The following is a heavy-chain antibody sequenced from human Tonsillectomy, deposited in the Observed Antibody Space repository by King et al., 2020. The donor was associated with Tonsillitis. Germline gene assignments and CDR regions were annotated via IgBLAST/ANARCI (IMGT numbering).Heavy chain of an antibody. J-gene: IGHJ4*02. CDR3: AKEDYSSSWYVDX. D-gene: IGHD6-13*01. Sequence: VQLVESGGGVVQPGGSLRLSCAASGFTFSNYGMHWVRQAPGKXLEWXAFIXYDGSNKFYADSVKGRFTIXITNSKNTLYLQINNXRVEDTAVYYCAKEDYSSSWYVDXWGQXXXVTVSS. CDR1: GFTFSNYG. CDR2: IXYDGSNK. V-gene: IGHV3-30*02.